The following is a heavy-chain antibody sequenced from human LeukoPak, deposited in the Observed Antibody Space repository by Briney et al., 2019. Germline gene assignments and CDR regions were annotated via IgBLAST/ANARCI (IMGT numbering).Heavy chain of an antibody. Sequence: SQTLSLTCTVSGGSISSGGYYWSWIRQHPGKGLEWIGYIYYSGSTYYNPSLKSRVTISVDTSKNQFSLKLSSVTAADTAVYYCARDGGSGSSFDYWGQGTLVTVSS. V-gene: IGHV4-31*03. CDR3: ARDGGSGSSFDY. D-gene: IGHD6-6*01. J-gene: IGHJ4*02. CDR1: GGSISSGGYY. CDR2: IYYSGST.